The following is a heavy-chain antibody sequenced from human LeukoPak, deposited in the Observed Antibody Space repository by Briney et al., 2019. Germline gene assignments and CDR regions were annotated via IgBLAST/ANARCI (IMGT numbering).Heavy chain of an antibody. CDR1: GFTFSSYS. D-gene: IGHD5-12*01. J-gene: IGHJ6*03. CDR2: ISSSSSYI. V-gene: IGHV3-21*04. CDR3: AKVEAGYDYYYYYYMDV. Sequence: GGSLRLSCAASGFTFSSYSMNWVRQAPGKGLEWVSSISSSSSYIYHADSVKGRLTISRDNAKNSLYLQMNSLRAEDTAVYYCAKVEAGYDYYYYYYMDVWGKGTTVTVSS.